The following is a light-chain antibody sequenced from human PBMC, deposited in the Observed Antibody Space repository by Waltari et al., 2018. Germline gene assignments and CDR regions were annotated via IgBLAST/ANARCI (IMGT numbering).Light chain of an antibody. CDR2: DVS. V-gene: IGLV2-14*01. J-gene: IGLJ2*01. CDR1: SSDVGGYNH. Sequence: QSALTQPASVSGSPGQSITISCTGTSSDVGGYNHVSWYQQDPGKVPKLIIYDVSERPSGVSDRFSGSKSGNTVSLTISGVQAEDETDYYCSSYTNRNTLIFGGGTKLTVL. CDR3: SSYTNRNTLI.